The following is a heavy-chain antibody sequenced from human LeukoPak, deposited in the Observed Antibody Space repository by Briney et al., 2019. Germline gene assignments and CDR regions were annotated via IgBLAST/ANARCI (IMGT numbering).Heavy chain of an antibody. D-gene: IGHD5-24*01. CDR1: GFTFSTYE. V-gene: IGHV3-48*03. CDR2: ISRSGSTK. Sequence: GGSLRLSCAGSGFTFSTYEMHWVRQAPGRGLEWLSYISRSGSTKHYTDSVKGRFTISRDNARNSLYLQTNSLRAEDTAVYYCAREMGLVDMSTMIPGGAFDIWGQGTAVTVSS. CDR3: AREMGLVDMSTMIPGGAFDI. J-gene: IGHJ3*02.